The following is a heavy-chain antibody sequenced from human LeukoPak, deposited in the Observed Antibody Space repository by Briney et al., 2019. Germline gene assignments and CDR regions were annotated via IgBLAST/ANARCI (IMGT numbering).Heavy chain of an antibody. CDR1: GFSFSSYA. Sequence: GGSLRLSCAASGFSFSSYAMSWVRQAPGKGLEWVSGISGSDGSTYYADSVKGRFTISRDNSKNTLYLQMNRLRAEDTALYYCATNGGGDSGYGNFDYWGQGTLVTVSS. V-gene: IGHV3-23*01. J-gene: IGHJ4*02. CDR3: ATNGGGDSGYGNFDY. D-gene: IGHD5-12*01. CDR2: ISGSDGST.